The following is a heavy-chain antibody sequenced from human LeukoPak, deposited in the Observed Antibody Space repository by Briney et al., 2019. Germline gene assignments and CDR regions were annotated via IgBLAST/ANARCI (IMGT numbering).Heavy chain of an antibody. D-gene: IGHD4-17*01. Sequence: GGSLRLSCAASGFTFSNAWMSWVRQAPGKGLEWVGRIKGKTDGGTTDYAAPVKGRFTISRDDSKNTLYLQMNSLKTEDTAVYYCTTLTDMTTVTEKDYWGQGTLVTVSS. J-gene: IGHJ4*02. CDR2: IKGKTDGGTT. V-gene: IGHV3-15*01. CDR1: GFTFSNAW. CDR3: TTLTDMTTVTEKDY.